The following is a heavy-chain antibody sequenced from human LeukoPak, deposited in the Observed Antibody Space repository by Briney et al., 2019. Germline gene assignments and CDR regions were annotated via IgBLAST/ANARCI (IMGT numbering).Heavy chain of an antibody. J-gene: IGHJ6*03. CDR3: ARDPTLAVGATIVEYYYYYYMDV. CDR1: GYTFTSYY. D-gene: IGHD1-26*01. Sequence: GASVKVSCKASGYTFTSYYMHWVRQAPGQGLEWMGWINPNSGGTNYAQKFQGRVTMTRDTSISTAYMELSRLRSDDTAVYYCARDPTLAVGATIVEYYYYYYMDVWGKGTTVTVSS. CDR2: INPNSGGT. V-gene: IGHV1-2*02.